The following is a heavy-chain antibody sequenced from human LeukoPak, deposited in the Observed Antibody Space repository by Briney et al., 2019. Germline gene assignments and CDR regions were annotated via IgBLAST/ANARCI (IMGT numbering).Heavy chain of an antibody. V-gene: IGHV3-30-3*01. CDR2: ISYDGSNK. Sequence: PGGSLRLSCAASGFTFSSYWMHWVRQAPGKGLEWVAVISYDGSNKYYADSAKGRFTISRDNSKNTLYLQMNSLRAEDTAVYYCARDGRAVAGNGGVDAFDIWGQGTMVTVSS. J-gene: IGHJ3*02. CDR3: ARDGRAVAGNGGVDAFDI. CDR1: GFTFSSYW. D-gene: IGHD6-19*01.